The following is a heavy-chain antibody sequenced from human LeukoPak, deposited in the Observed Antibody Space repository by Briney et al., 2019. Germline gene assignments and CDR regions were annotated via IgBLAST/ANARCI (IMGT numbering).Heavy chain of an antibody. CDR2: ISSSSSTI. CDR1: GFTISSYS. V-gene: IGHV3-48*04. Sequence: GRSLRLSCAASGFTISSYSMNWVRQAPGKGLEWVSYISSSSSTIYYADSVKGRFTISRDNAKNSLYLQMNSLRAEDTAVYYCARDYTDFGEGYGMDVWGQGTTVTVSS. J-gene: IGHJ6*02. CDR3: ARDYTDFGEGYGMDV. D-gene: IGHD3-10*01.